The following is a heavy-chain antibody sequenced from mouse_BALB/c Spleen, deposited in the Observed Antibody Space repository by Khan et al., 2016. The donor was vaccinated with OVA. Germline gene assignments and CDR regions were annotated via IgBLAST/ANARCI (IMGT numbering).Heavy chain of an antibody. D-gene: IGHD2-3*01. CDR1: GYSITSDYA. CDR2: ISYSGST. V-gene: IGHV3-2*02. CDR3: ARDGSRYNYAMDY. Sequence: EVKLLESGPGLVKPSQSLSLTCTVTGYSITSDYAWNWIRQFPESKLEWMGYISYSGSTNYNPSLKSRISITRDTSKNQFFLQLNSVTTEDTATYYCARDGSRYNYAMDYWGQGTSVTVS. J-gene: IGHJ4*01.